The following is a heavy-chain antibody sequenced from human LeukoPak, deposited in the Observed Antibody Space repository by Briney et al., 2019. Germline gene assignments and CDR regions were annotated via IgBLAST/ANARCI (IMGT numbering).Heavy chain of an antibody. CDR1: GGTFSSYA. J-gene: IGHJ4*02. Sequence: GASVKVSCKASGGTFSSYAISWVRPAPGQGLEWMGRIIPILGIANYAQKFQGRVTITAGKSTSTAYMELSSLRSEDTAVYYCARGGATEMATIATFDYWGQGTLVTVSS. D-gene: IGHD5-12*01. CDR3: ARGGATEMATIATFDY. V-gene: IGHV1-69*04. CDR2: IIPILGIA.